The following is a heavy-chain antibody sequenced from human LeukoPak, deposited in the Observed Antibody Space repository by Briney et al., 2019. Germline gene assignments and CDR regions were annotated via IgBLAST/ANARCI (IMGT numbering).Heavy chain of an antibody. CDR1: GGTFSSYA. J-gene: IGHJ4*02. CDR2: IIPIFGTA. Sequence: ASVKVSCKASGGTFSSYAISWVRQAPGQGLEWMGGIIPIFGTANYAQKFQGRVTITTDESTSPAYMELSSLRSEDTAVYYCARVTYDYGDQGGYWGQGTLVTVSS. CDR3: ARVTYDYGDQGGY. V-gene: IGHV1-69*05. D-gene: IGHD4-17*01.